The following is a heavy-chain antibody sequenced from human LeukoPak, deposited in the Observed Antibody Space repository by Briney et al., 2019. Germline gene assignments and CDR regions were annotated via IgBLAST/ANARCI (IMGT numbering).Heavy chain of an antibody. CDR1: GYTFSNFY. CDR2: INPSGGSA. Sequence: ASVKVPCKASGYTFSNFYVNWVRQAPGQGLEWMGIINPSGGSAYYAQKFQGRITMTRDTSTSIVYMELSSLSSEDTAVYYCARARDGYSRFVAVLYWGQGTLVAVSS. D-gene: IGHD5-24*01. V-gene: IGHV1-46*01. J-gene: IGHJ4*02. CDR3: ARARDGYSRFVAVLY.